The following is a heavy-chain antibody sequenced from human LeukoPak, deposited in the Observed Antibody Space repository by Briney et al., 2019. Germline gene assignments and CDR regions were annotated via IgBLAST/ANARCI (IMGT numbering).Heavy chain of an antibody. J-gene: IGHJ4*02. D-gene: IGHD6-6*01. CDR3: ASDSSSIY. CDR1: GGSFSGYY. V-gene: IGHV4-34*01. Sequence: SETLSLTCAVYGGSFSGYYWSWIRQPPGKGLEWIGEINHSGSTNYNPSLKSRVTISVDTSKNQFSLKLTSVTAADTAVYYCASDSSSIYWGQGTLVTVSS. CDR2: INHSGST.